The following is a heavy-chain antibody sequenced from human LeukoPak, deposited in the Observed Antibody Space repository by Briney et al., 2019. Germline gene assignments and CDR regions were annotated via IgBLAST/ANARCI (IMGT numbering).Heavy chain of an antibody. D-gene: IGHD4-17*01. Sequence: SETLSLTCTVSGASLSNYYWSWLRQPAGKGLEWIGRIYPSGSTNYNPSLKSRVTMSVDTSKNQFSLKLRSLTAADTAVYYCARRVNYGDYFDYWGQGTLVTVSS. CDR3: ARRVNYGDYFDY. CDR2: IYPSGST. J-gene: IGHJ4*02. V-gene: IGHV4-4*07. CDR1: GASLSNYY.